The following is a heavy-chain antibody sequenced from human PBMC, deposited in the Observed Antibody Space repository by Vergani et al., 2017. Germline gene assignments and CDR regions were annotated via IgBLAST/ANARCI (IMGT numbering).Heavy chain of an antibody. CDR2: IRDKAYNYGT. CDR1: GLTFSDSA. Sequence: EVHLVESGGGLVQPGESLTLSCALSGLTFSDSAIHWVRQTPGKGLEWIGRIRDKAYNYGTVYAVSVKGRFTISRDDSKKTAYLQMNGLTTEDTAVYYCFYDFWAGYDAGDVWGKGTTVTVSS. J-gene: IGHJ6*04. D-gene: IGHD3-3*01. CDR3: FYDFWAGYDAGDV. V-gene: IGHV3-73*02.